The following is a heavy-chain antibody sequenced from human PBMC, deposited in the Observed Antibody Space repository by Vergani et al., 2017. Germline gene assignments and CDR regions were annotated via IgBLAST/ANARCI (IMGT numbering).Heavy chain of an antibody. CDR1: GGSITSSSYY. D-gene: IGHD3-10*01. CDR2: IYHNGGA. J-gene: IGHJ5*02. CDR3: GRVADFYGLGSRLLDL. V-gene: IGHV4-39*07. Sequence: QLHLQESGPGLVKPSETLSLTCTVSGGSITSSSYYLGWIRQPPGKGLEWIGNIYHNGGAYYNPSPKGRVTISVDTSKNQFSLKLNSVTAADTAVYYCGRVADFYGLGSRLLDLWGQGILVTVSS.